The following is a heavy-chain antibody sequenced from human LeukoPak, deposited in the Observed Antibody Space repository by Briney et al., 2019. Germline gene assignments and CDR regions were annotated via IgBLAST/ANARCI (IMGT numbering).Heavy chain of an antibody. CDR1: GGSFSGYY. Sequence: PSETLSLTCAVYGGSFSGYYWSWIRQPPGKGLEWIGGINHSGSTNYNPSLKSRVTISVDTSKNQFSLKLSSVTAADTAVYYCARVTYCGGDCYYPDYWRQGTLVTVSS. J-gene: IGHJ4*02. CDR2: INHSGST. V-gene: IGHV4-34*01. CDR3: ARVTYCGGDCYYPDY. D-gene: IGHD2-21*02.